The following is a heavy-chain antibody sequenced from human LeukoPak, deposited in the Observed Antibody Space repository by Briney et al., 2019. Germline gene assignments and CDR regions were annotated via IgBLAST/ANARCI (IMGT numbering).Heavy chain of an antibody. Sequence: SETLSLTCTVSGGSISSGEYYWSWIRQPPGKGLEWIGYIYYSGSTYYNPSLKSRVSISVDTSKNQFSLKLNSVTAADTAVYYCARGTGYSSTKRYMDVWGQGTTVTVSS. V-gene: IGHV4-30-4*01. D-gene: IGHD6-13*01. CDR1: GGSISSGEYY. CDR2: IYYSGST. CDR3: ARGTGYSSTKRYMDV. J-gene: IGHJ6*02.